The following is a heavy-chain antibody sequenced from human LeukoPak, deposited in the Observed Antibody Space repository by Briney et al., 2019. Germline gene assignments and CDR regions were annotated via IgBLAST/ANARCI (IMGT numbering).Heavy chain of an antibody. J-gene: IGHJ4*02. CDR1: GGTFSRHT. CDR3: ARDNWGGYASGSGDSSGYPIDY. V-gene: IGHV1-69*01. D-gene: IGHD3-22*01. CDR2: IIPIFGTA. Sequence: GSSVKVSCKASGGTFSRHTISWVRQAPGQGLEWMGGIIPIFGTANYAQKFQGRVTITADESTSTAYMELSSLRSEDTAVYCCARDNWGGYASGSGDSSGYPIDYWGQGTLVTVSS.